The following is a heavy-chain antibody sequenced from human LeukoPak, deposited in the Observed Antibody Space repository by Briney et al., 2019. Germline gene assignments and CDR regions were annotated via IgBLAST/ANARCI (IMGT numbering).Heavy chain of an antibody. Sequence: GGSLKLSFVASCFPFTKCAISWVRPAPGKGREWVAIITGTGDTAYYADSVKGRFTISRDNSRNTVYMQMDSLRAEDTAIYYCAGDRNSDWYSPLDYWGQGSQVTVSP. CDR3: AGDRNSDWYSPLDY. CDR2: ITGTGDTA. CDR1: CFPFTKCA. D-gene: IGHD6-19*01. J-gene: IGHJ4*02. V-gene: IGHV3-23*01.